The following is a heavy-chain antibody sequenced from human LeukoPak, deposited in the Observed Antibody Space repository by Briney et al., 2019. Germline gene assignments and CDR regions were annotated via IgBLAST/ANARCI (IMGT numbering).Heavy chain of an antibody. D-gene: IGHD1-26*01. CDR1: GGSISSSSYY. J-gene: IGHJ4*02. CDR2: IYYSGST. CDR3: ARGSQPAD. V-gene: IGHV4-39*01. Sequence: SETLSLTCTVSGGSISSSSYYWGWIRQPPGKGLEWIGSIYYSGSTYYNASLKSRVTISVDTSKNQFSLKLSSVTAADTAVYYCARGSQPADWGQGTLVTVSS.